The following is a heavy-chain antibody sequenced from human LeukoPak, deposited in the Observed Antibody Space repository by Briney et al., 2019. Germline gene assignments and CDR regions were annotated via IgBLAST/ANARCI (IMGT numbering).Heavy chain of an antibody. D-gene: IGHD6-13*01. CDR1: GFTLSSYW. J-gene: IGHJ4*02. CDR2: IKQDGSEK. V-gene: IGHV3-7*03. CDR3: ARAKQQAAY. Sequence: GGSVRLLCGAWGFTLSSYWMRWVREARGEGLEWLANIKQDGSEKYYVDSVKGRFTISRDNAKNSLYLQMNSLRAEDTAVYYCARAKQQAAYWGQGTLVTVSS.